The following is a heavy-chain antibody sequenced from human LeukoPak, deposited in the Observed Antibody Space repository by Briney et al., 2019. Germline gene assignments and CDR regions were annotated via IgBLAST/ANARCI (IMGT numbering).Heavy chain of an antibody. Sequence: PGGSLRLSCAASGFSFSTYTMNWVRQAPGKGLEWVSYISSSSSYTNYADSVKGRFTISRDNAKNSLYLQMNSLRAEDTAVYYCARGTMSGRSAYYYGMDVWGQGTTVTVSS. D-gene: IGHD3-3*01. J-gene: IGHJ6*02. CDR3: ARGTMSGRSAYYYGMDV. CDR2: ISSSSSYT. V-gene: IGHV3-21*05. CDR1: GFSFSTYT.